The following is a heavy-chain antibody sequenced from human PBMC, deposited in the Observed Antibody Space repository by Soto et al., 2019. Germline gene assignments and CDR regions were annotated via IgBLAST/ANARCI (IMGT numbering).Heavy chain of an antibody. Sequence: QVQLVESGGGVVQPGRSLRRSCAASGFTFSSYGMHWVRQAPGKGLEWVAVIWYDGSNKYYADSVKGRFTISRDNSKNTLYPQMNSLRAEDTAVYYCARDSGSYYPEYYFDYWGQGTLVTVSS. D-gene: IGHD1-26*01. J-gene: IGHJ4*02. CDR2: IWYDGSNK. CDR3: ARDSGSYYPEYYFDY. CDR1: GFTFSSYG. V-gene: IGHV3-33*01.